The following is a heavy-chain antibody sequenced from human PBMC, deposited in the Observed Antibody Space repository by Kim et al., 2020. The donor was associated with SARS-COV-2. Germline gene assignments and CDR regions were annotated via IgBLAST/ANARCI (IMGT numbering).Heavy chain of an antibody. Sequence: ASVKVSRKASGYTFTGYYIHWVRQAPGQGLEWMGWINPISGGTNYAQKFQGRVTMTSDTSITTANMELNRLTSDDTAVYFCARGDAGVSDYWGQGTLVTVSS. V-gene: IGHV1-2*02. CDR2: INPISGGT. CDR3: ARGDAGVSDY. CDR1: GYTFTGYY. J-gene: IGHJ4*02. D-gene: IGHD2-8*01.